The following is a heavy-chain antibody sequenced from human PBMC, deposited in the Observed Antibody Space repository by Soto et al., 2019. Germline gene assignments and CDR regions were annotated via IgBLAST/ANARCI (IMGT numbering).Heavy chain of an antibody. D-gene: IGHD3-22*01. Sequence: QVQLVESGGGVVQPGRSLRLSCAASGFTFSSYAMHWVRQAPGKGLEWVAVISYDGSNKYYADSVKGRFTISRDNSKNPLYLQMNSLRAEATAVYYCARGGDDSSGYFDYWGQGTLVTVAS. CDR3: ARGGDDSSGYFDY. V-gene: IGHV3-30-3*01. J-gene: IGHJ4*02. CDR2: ISYDGSNK. CDR1: GFTFSSYA.